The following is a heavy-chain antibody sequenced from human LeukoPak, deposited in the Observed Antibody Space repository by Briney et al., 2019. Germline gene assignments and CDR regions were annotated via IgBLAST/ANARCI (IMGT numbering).Heavy chain of an antibody. CDR2: ISSSSSYI. V-gene: IGHV3-21*01. CDR3: ARGFLSGGWYIFDP. CDR1: GFTFDSYS. J-gene: IGHJ5*02. Sequence: PGGTLRLSCAASGFTFDSYSMNWVRQAPGKGLEWVSSISSSSSYIYYADSVKGRFTISRDNAKNSLYLQMNSLRAEDTAVYYCARGFLSGGWYIFDPWGQGTLVTVSS. D-gene: IGHD6-19*01.